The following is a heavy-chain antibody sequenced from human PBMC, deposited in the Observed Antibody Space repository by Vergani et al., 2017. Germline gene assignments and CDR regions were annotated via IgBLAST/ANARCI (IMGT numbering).Heavy chain of an antibody. J-gene: IGHJ4*02. D-gene: IGHD3-9*01. CDR1: GGTFSSYA. Sequence: QVQLVQSGAEVKKPGSSVKVSCKASGGTFSSYAISWVRQAPGQGLEWMGRIIPILGIANYAQKFQGRVTITADKSTSTAYMELSSLRSEETAVYYCAVLGGSFYDILTGYFLDYWGQGTLVTVSS. V-gene: IGHV1-69*04. CDR3: AVLGGSFYDILTGYFLDY. CDR2: IIPILGIA.